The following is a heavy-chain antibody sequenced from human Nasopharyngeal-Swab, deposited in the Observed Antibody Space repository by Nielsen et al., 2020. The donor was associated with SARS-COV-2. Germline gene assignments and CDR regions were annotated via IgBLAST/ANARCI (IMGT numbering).Heavy chain of an antibody. D-gene: IGHD3-10*01. CDR1: GFTFSSYG. CDR2: ISYDGSNK. V-gene: IGHV3-30*03. Sequence: GSLRLSCAASGFTFSSYGMHWVRQAPGKGLEWVAVISYDGSNKYYADSVKGRFTISRDNAKNSLYLQMNSLRDEDTAVYYCARYVGDYWGQGTLVTVSS. CDR3: ARYVGDY. J-gene: IGHJ4*02.